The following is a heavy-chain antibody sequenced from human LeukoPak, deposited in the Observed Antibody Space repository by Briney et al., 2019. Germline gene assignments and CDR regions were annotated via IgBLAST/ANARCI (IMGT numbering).Heavy chain of an antibody. J-gene: IGHJ4*02. CDR1: GFTFSSYA. V-gene: IGHV3-30*04. Sequence: GGSLRLSCAASGFTFSSYAMHWVRQAPGKGLEWVAVISYDGSNKYYADSVKGRFTISRDNSKNTLYLQMNSLRAEDTALYYCAKDGTYDSSGTLDYWGQGTLVTVSS. CDR3: AKDGTYDSSGTLDY. D-gene: IGHD3-22*01. CDR2: ISYDGSNK.